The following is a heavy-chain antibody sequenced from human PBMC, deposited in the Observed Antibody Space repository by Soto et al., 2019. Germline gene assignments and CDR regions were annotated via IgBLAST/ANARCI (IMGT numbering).Heavy chain of an antibody. Sequence: QVQLVESGGGVVQPGRSLTLSCAASEFTFSSYDIHWVRQAPGKGLEWVAIISYDGNNKQYADSVKGRFTISRDNSKSTVNLQMNSLRVDDTAVYYCARDTYYHDSSGYYVFDYWGQGTLVTVSS. CDR2: ISYDGNNK. CDR3: ARDTYYHDSSGYYVFDY. D-gene: IGHD3-22*01. J-gene: IGHJ4*02. CDR1: EFTFSSYD. V-gene: IGHV3-30*03.